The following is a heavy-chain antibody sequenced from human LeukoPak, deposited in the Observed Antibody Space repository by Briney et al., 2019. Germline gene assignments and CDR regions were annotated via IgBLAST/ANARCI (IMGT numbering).Heavy chain of an antibody. Sequence: ASVKVSCKASGYTFTSYAMHWVRQAPGQRLEWMGWINAGNGNTKYSRKFQGRVTITRDTSASTAYMELSSLRSEDTAVYYCARGGYYCSGGSCDFDYWGQGTLVTVSS. CDR2: INAGNGNT. V-gene: IGHV1-3*01. D-gene: IGHD2-15*01. CDR3: ARGGYYCSGGSCDFDY. J-gene: IGHJ4*02. CDR1: GYTFTSYA.